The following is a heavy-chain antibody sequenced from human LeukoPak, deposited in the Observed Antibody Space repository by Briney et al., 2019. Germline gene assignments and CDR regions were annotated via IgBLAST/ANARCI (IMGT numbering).Heavy chain of an antibody. CDR3: AREVGHDFWSGYPRYYYGMDV. Sequence: ASVKVSCKASGYTFTSYDINWVRQAPGQGLEWMGIINPSGGSTSYAQKFQGRVTMTRDTSTSTVYMELSSLRSEDTAVYYCAREVGHDFWSGYPRYYYGMDVWGQGTTVTVSS. J-gene: IGHJ6*02. CDR2: INPSGGST. CDR1: GYTFTSYD. D-gene: IGHD3-3*01. V-gene: IGHV1-46*01.